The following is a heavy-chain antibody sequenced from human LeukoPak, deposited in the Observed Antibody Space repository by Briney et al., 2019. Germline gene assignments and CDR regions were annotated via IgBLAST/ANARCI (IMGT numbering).Heavy chain of an antibody. Sequence: GGSLRLSCTASGFTFSSYSMNWVRQAPGKGLEWVSSISSSSSYIYYADSVKGRFTISRDNAKNSLYLQMNSLRAEDTAVYYCARDHAGIAAGDAFDIWGQGTMVTVSS. CDR3: ARDHAGIAAGDAFDI. V-gene: IGHV3-21*01. CDR2: ISSSSSYI. CDR1: GFTFSSYS. J-gene: IGHJ3*02. D-gene: IGHD6-13*01.